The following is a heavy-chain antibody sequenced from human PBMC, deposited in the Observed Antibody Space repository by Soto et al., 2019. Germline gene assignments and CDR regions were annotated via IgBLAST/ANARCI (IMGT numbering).Heavy chain of an antibody. CDR2: IYYSGST. Sequence: SETLSLTCTVSGGSISSGYFYWSWIRQPPGKGLEWIGYIYYSGSTNYNPSLKSRVTISVDTSKNQFSLKLSSVTAADTAVYYCARQGQQLWWYYYGMDVWGQGTTVTVSS. D-gene: IGHD6-13*01. V-gene: IGHV4-30-4*08. J-gene: IGHJ6*02. CDR1: GGSISSGYFY. CDR3: ARQGQQLWWYYYGMDV.